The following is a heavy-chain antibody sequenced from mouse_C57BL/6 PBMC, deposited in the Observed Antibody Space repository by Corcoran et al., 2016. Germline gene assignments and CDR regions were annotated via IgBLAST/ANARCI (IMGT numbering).Heavy chain of an antibody. CDR2: INPYNGGT. Sequence: EVQLQQSGPVLVKPGASVKMSCTASGYTFTDYYMTWMKQSHGKSLEWIGVINPYNGGTSYNQKFKGKATLTVDKSSSTAYMELNSLTSEDSAVYYCARRYYGSSYAMDYWGQGTSVTVSS. CDR3: ARRYYGSSYAMDY. J-gene: IGHJ4*01. D-gene: IGHD1-1*01. CDR1: GYTFTDYY. V-gene: IGHV1-19*01.